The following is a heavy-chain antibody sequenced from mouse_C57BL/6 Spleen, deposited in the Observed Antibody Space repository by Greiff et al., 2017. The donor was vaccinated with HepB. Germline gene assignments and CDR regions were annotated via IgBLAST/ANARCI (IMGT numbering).Heavy chain of an antibody. V-gene: IGHV1-26*01. D-gene: IGHD2-1*01. CDR3: ARSGNSWYFDV. CDR2: INPNNGGT. J-gene: IGHJ1*03. Sequence: EVQLQQSGPELVKPGASVKISCKASGYTFTDYYMNWVKQSHGKSLEWIGDINPNNGGTSYNQKFKGKATLTVDKSSSTAYMELRSLTSEDSAVYYCARSGNSWYFDVWGTGTTVTVSS. CDR1: GYTFTDYY.